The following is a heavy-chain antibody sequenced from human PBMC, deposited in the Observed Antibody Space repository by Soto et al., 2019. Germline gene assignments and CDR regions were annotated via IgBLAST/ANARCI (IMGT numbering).Heavy chain of an antibody. D-gene: IGHD5-18*01. CDR3: ARFVGDTAMATECYYYYYGMDV. V-gene: IGHV1-69*01. CDR2: IIPIFGTA. Sequence: QVQLVQSGAEVKKPGSSVKVSCKASGGTFSSYAISWVRQAPGQGLEWMGGIIPIFGTANYAQKFQGRVTITADESTSTAYMELSSLRSEDTAVYYCARFVGDTAMATECYYYYYGMDVWGQGTTVTVSS. J-gene: IGHJ6*02. CDR1: GGTFSSYA.